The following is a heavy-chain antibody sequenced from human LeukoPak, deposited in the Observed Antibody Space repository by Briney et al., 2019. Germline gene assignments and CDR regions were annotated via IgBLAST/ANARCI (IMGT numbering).Heavy chain of an antibody. V-gene: IGHV4-39*07. J-gene: IGHJ3*02. CDR3: ARDDGSSYAFDI. CDR1: GGSISSSSYY. D-gene: IGHD2-15*01. Sequence: PSETLSLTCTVSGGSISSSSYYWGWIRQPPGKGLEWIGSIYYSGSTYYNPSLKSRVTISVDASKNQFSLKLSSVTAADTAVYYCARDDGSSYAFDIWGQGTMVTVSS. CDR2: IYYSGST.